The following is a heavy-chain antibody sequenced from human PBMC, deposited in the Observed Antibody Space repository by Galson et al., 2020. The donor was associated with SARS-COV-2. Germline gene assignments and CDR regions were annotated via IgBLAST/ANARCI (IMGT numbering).Heavy chain of an antibody. CDR1: GFTFRSYS. D-gene: IGHD3-16*01. CDR2: VSSSSSYK. Sequence: RRSLELSCAAHGFTFRSYSMNWVRQAPGKGLQWVSSVSSSSSYKYYADSVWGRFTISRDNAENSLYLQMNSLRAEDAAVYYCARDLRGISPDALDLWGQGTMVTVSS. J-gene: IGHJ3*01. V-gene: IGHV3-21*01. CDR3: ARDLRGISPDALDL.